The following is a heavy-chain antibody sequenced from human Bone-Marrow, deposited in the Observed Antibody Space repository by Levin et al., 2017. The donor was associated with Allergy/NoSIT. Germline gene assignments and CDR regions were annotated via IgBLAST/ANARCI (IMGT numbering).Heavy chain of an antibody. V-gene: IGHV1-18*01. D-gene: IGHD3-22*01. CDR3: ARMTLPYNYDCSGAFYFDN. J-gene: IGHJ4*02. CDR2: ITPYRANT. CDR1: GYIFNNFG. Sequence: ASVKVSCKASGYIFNNFGISWVRQAPGQGPEWMGWITPYRANTNYAQKFQGRVTLTTDTSTTTAYMELRSLRSDDTAVYFCARMTLPYNYDCSGAFYFDNWGQGTLVTVSS.